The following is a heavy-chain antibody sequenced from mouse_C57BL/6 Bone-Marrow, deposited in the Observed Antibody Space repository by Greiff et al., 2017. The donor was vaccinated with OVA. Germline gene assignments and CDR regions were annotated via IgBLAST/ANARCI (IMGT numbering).Heavy chain of an antibody. D-gene: IGHD2-1*01. CDR3: ARSPLYYGNFSYTMDY. Sequence: VQLQQSGAELVRPGASVKLSCKASGYTFTDYYINWVKQRPGQGLEWIARIYPGSGNTYYHEKFKGKATLTADKSSSTAYMQLSSLTSEDSAVYFCARSPLYYGNFSYTMDYWGQGTSVTVSS. CDR1: GYTFTDYY. J-gene: IGHJ4*01. CDR2: IYPGSGNT. V-gene: IGHV1-76*01.